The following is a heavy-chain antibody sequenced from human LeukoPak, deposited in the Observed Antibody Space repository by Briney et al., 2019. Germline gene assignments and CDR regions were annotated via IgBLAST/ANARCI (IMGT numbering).Heavy chain of an antibody. Sequence: GGSLRLSCAASGFTFSDYTMNWVRQAPEKGLEWVSSISSSNSYIYYADSVKGRFTISRDNAKNSLYLQMNSLRAEDTAVYYCATGNGGLFDYWGQGTLVTVSS. J-gene: IGHJ4*02. V-gene: IGHV3-21*01. CDR3: ATGNGGLFDY. CDR2: ISSSNSYI. D-gene: IGHD2-8*01. CDR1: GFTFSDYT.